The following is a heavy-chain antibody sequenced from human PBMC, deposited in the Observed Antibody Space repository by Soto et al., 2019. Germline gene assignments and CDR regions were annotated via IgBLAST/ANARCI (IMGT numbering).Heavy chain of an antibody. V-gene: IGHV4-39*02. CDR3: ARDSNWSGDAFDI. Sequence: PSETLSLTCTVSGDSISSSSYYWGWIRQPPGKGLEWIGNINYSGSTYYNPSLQSRVTTSVDTSKNQFSLQMTSVTAEDTAVYYCARDSNWSGDAFDIWGQGTMVTVSS. CDR2: INYSGST. J-gene: IGHJ3*02. CDR1: GDSISSSSYY. D-gene: IGHD6-13*01.